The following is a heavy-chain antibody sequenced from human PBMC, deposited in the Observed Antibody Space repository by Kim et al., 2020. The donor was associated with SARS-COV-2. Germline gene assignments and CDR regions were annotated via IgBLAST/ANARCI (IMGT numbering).Heavy chain of an antibody. D-gene: IGHD3-9*01. CDR3: ARVLRYFDWMDYYGMDV. CDR1: GFTFSSYS. J-gene: IGHJ6*02. Sequence: GGSLRLSCAASGFTFSSYSMNWVRQAPGKGLEWVSYISSSSTIYYADSVKGRFTISRDNAKNSLYLQMNSLRAEDTAVYYCARVLRYFDWMDYYGMDVWGQGTTVTVSS. CDR2: ISSSSTI. V-gene: IGHV3-48*04.